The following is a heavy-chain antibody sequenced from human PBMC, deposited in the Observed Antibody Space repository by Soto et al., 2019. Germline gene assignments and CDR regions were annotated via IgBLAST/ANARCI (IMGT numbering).Heavy chain of an antibody. CDR3: ATLGTNYCFDY. CDR2: INTGGGST. CDR1: GFTFSSYA. Sequence: EVQLLESGGGLVQPGGSLRLSCAASGFTFSSYAMTWVRQAPGKGLEWVSAINTGGGSTYYADSVKGRFTISRDNSKNTLYLQMNSLRAEDTAVYYCATLGTNYCFDYWGQGTLVTVSS. V-gene: IGHV3-23*01. J-gene: IGHJ4*02.